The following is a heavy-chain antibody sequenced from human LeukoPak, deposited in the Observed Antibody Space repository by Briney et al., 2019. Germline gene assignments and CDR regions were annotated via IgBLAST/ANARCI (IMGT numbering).Heavy chain of an antibody. J-gene: IGHJ5*02. CDR2: IYYSGST. CDR1: GGSISSYY. V-gene: IGHV4-59*01. Sequence: SETLSLTCTVSGGSISSYYWSWIRQPPGKGLEWIGYIYYSGSTNYNPSLKSRVTISVDTSKNQFSLKLSSVTAADTAVYYCAKDLAWGCFDPWGQGTLVTVSS. CDR3: AKDLAWGCFDP. D-gene: IGHD3-16*01.